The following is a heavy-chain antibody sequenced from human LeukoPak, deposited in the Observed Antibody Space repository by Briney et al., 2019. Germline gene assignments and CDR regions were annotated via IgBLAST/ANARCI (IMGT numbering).Heavy chain of an antibody. CDR3: ARDARYYDILTGYPLFDY. CDR1: GFTFSSYG. J-gene: IGHJ4*02. V-gene: IGHV3-30*03. Sequence: GGSLRLSCAASGFTFSSYGMHWVRQAPGKGLEWVAVISYGGSNKYYADSVKGRFTISRDNSKNTLYLQMNSLRAEDTAVYFCARDARYYDILTGYPLFDYWGQGTLVTVSS. CDR2: ISYGGSNK. D-gene: IGHD3-9*01.